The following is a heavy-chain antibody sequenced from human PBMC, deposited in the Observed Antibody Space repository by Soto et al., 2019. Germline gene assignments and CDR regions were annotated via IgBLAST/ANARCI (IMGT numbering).Heavy chain of an antibody. Sequence: EVQLVESGGGLVQPGRSLRLSCAASGFTFDDYAMHWVRQAPGKGLEWVSGISWNSGSIGYADSVEGRFTISRDNAKNSLYLQMNSLRAEDTALYYCAKTGGCSGGSCYSDYYYGMDVWGQGTTVTVSS. CDR1: GFTFDDYA. CDR2: ISWNSGSI. V-gene: IGHV3-9*01. D-gene: IGHD2-15*01. J-gene: IGHJ6*02. CDR3: AKTGGCSGGSCYSDYYYGMDV.